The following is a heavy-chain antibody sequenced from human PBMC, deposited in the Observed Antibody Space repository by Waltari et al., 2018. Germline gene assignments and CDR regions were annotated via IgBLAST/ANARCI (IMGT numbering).Heavy chain of an antibody. CDR1: GYSISRDYY. CDR2: IYRSGSN. D-gene: IGHD6-13*01. CDR3: ARDGAGGTAAAGTFDY. J-gene: IGHJ4*02. V-gene: IGHV4-38-2*02. Sequence: QVQLQESGPGLVKPSETLSLTCTVSGYSISRDYYWGWIRQPPGKGLEWIGSIYRSGSNYYNPSRKSRVTISVDTSNNQFSRRLTSVTAADTAVYYCARDGAGGTAAAGTFDYWGQGTLVTVSS.